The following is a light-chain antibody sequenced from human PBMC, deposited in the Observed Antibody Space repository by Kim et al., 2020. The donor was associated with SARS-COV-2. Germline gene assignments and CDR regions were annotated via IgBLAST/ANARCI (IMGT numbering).Light chain of an antibody. CDR1: QSISSY. CDR2: AAS. V-gene: IGKV1-39*01. CDR3: QQSYSTPQIT. J-gene: IGKJ4*01. Sequence: DIQMTQSPSSLSASVGDRVTITCRASQSISSYLNWYQQKPGKAPKLLIYAASSLQSGVPSMFSGSGSGTDFTLTISSLQPEDFATYYCQQSYSTPQITFGGGTKVDIK.